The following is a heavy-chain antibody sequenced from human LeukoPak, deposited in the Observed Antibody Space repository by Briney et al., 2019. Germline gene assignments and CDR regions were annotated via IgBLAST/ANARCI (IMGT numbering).Heavy chain of an antibody. CDR1: GFTFADYA. J-gene: IGHJ4*02. D-gene: IGHD2-2*02. CDR2: ISGSGGNT. Sequence: GGSLRLSCAASGFTFADYAMSWVRQAPGKGLEWVSAISGSGGNTYYADSVKGRFTISRDNSKNTLYLQMNSLRAEDTAVYYCATDGGYCSSTSCYRGDYFDYWGQGTLVTVSS. V-gene: IGHV3-23*01. CDR3: ATDGGYCSSTSCYRGDYFDY.